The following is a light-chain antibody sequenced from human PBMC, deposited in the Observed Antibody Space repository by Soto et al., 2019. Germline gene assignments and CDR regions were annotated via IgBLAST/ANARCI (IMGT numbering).Light chain of an antibody. J-gene: IGKJ1*01. CDR3: QHYNSYTWT. CDR2: EAS. CDR1: QNINNY. V-gene: IGKV1-5*03. Sequence: DIQMTQSPSSLSASVGDRVTITCQASQNINNYLNWYQQKPGKAPKLLIYEASNLKSGVPSRFSGRGSGTEFTLTISSLQPDDFATFYCQHYNSYTWTFGQGTKVDI.